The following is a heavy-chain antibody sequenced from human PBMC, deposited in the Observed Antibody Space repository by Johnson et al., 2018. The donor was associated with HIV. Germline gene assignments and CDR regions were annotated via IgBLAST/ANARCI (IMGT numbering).Heavy chain of an antibody. D-gene: IGHD3-10*01. Sequence: QVQLVESGGGVVQPGGSLRLSCAASDSMFSSYGIHWVRQAPGKGLEWVAIISYDGYKTYYGHSVKGRFTLSRDNSRNTMYLQMNSLRAEDTAVYYCATDIRRWFRELYAFHIWGQGTMVRVSS. V-gene: IGHV3-30*03. CDR2: ISYDGYKT. J-gene: IGHJ3*02. CDR1: DSMFSSYG. CDR3: ATDIRRWFRELYAFHI.